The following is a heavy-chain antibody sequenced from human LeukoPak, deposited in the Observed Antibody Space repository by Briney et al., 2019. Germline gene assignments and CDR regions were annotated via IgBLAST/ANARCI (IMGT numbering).Heavy chain of an antibody. CDR2: INWNGGST. CDR1: GFTFDDYG. V-gene: IGHV3-20*04. J-gene: IGHJ4*02. D-gene: IGHD5-12*01. Sequence: PGGSLRLSCAASGFTFDDYGMSWVRQAPGKGLEWVPGINWNGGSTGYADSVKGRFTISRDNAKNSLYLQMNSLRAEDTALYYCARGGSGYDSDRYFDYWGQGTLVTVSS. CDR3: ARGGSGYDSDRYFDY.